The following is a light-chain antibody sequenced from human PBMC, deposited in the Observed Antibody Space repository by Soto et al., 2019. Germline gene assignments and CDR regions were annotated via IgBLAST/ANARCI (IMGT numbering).Light chain of an antibody. CDR1: SSDVGRYNY. CDR2: DVS. V-gene: IGLV2-8*01. Sequence: QSALTQPPSASGSPGQSVTISCTGTSSDVGRYNYVSWYQHHPGKAPKLIIYDVSQRPSGVPDRFSGSKSGNTASLTVSGLQAEEEADYSCNPYADSNTYVFGTGTKLTVL. CDR3: NPYADSNTYV. J-gene: IGLJ1*01.